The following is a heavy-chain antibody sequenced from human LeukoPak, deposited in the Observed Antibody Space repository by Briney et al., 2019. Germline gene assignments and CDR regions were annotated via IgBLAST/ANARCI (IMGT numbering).Heavy chain of an antibody. D-gene: IGHD2-21*02. CDR3: ARGGFYCGGDCYVDY. Sequence: PSETLSLTCAVYGGSFSPYYWSWIRQPPGKGLEWIGEINHSGSTNYNPSLKSRVTISVDTSKNQFSLRLSSVTAADTAVYYCARGGFYCGGDCYVDYWGQGTVVTVSS. J-gene: IGHJ4*02. V-gene: IGHV4-34*01. CDR1: GGSFSPYY. CDR2: INHSGST.